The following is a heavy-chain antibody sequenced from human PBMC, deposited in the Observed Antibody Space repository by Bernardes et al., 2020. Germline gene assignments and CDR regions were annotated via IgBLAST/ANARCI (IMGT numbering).Heavy chain of an antibody. V-gene: IGHV4-34*01. Sequence: SETLSLTFVVYGGSLSGHYWSWIRQPPGKGLEWIGEINHSGSTNYNPSLKSRVTISVDTSKNQFSLKLTSVTAADTAVYYCARGPRKYCSSTSCYRGSRFDYWGQGTLVTVSS. CDR1: GGSLSGHY. CDR2: INHSGST. J-gene: IGHJ4*02. D-gene: IGHD2-2*01. CDR3: ARGPRKYCSSTSCYRGSRFDY.